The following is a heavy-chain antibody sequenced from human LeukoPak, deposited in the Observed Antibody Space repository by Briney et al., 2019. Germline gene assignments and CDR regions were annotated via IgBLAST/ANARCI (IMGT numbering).Heavy chain of an antibody. V-gene: IGHV3-23*01. CDR1: GFTFSSYA. CDR3: AKRVGWTGFGY. D-gene: IGHD3/OR15-3a*01. Sequence: AGGSLRLSCAASGFTFSSYAMSWVRQAPGKGLEWVSAIRGSGGSTYYADSVKGRFTISRDNSKNTLYLQMNSLRAEDTAVYYCAKRVGWTGFGYWGQGTLVTVSS. CDR2: IRGSGGST. J-gene: IGHJ4*02.